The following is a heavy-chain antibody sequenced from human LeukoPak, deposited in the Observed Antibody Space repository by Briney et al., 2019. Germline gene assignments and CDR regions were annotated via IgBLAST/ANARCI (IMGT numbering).Heavy chain of an antibody. V-gene: IGHV1-2*02. Sequence: ASLKVSCEGSGYMFDVFYMHWVRQGPRQGLEWMGWNDPNNGETVYAQEFQGRVTMTRDTSIATAYMELTSLTFDDSAVYYCVTSGGLPSNTLSVWGQGTKVTVSS. CDR2: NDPNNGET. CDR3: VTSGGLPSNTLSV. D-gene: IGHD2-15*01. CDR1: GYMFDVFY. J-gene: IGHJ3*01.